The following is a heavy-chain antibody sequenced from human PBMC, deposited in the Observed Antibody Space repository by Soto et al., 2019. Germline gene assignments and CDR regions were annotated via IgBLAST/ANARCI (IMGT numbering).Heavy chain of an antibody. CDR2: IYWDDSK. CDR3: APAYGGRSHY. Sequence: QITLKESGPTLVKPTQTLTLTCTFSGFSLTTERVGVGWIRQPPGEALEWLAVIYWDDSKTYRPSLESRPTITKDPSKIQLALTMTNMDPLDTATYYCAPAYGGRSHYCGQGTLVTVSS. D-gene: IGHD1-26*01. CDR1: GFSLTTERVG. V-gene: IGHV2-5*02. J-gene: IGHJ4*02.